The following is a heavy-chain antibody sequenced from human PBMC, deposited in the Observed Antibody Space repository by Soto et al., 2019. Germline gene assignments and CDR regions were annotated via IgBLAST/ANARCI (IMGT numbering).Heavy chain of an antibody. D-gene: IGHD3-10*01. V-gene: IGHV1-69*06. Sequence: SVKVSCKASGGTFSSYAISWVRQAPGQGLEWMGGIIPIFGTANYAQKFQGRVTITADKSTSTAYMELSSLRSEDTAVYYCARVDGLVRGVDYWGQETLVTVSS. CDR3: ARVDGLVRGVDY. CDR2: IIPIFGTA. J-gene: IGHJ4*02. CDR1: GGTFSSYA.